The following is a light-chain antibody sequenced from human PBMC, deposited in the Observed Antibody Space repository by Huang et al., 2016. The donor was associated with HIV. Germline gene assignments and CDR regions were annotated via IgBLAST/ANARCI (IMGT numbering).Light chain of an antibody. CDR1: QSVGHK. CDR3: QQYEKWPPWT. V-gene: IGKV3-15*01. Sequence: EIVMTQSPVTLSVSPGETATLSCRASQSVGHKLAWYQQKPGQSHRLLIYATSTRASGIPGRFSGSGSGTEFSLSISTLEPEDSAVYYCQQYEKWPPWTFGQGTKVEVK. J-gene: IGKJ1*01. CDR2: ATS.